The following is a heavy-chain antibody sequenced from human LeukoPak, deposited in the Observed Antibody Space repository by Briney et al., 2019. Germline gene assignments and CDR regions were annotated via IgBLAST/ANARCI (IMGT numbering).Heavy chain of an antibody. V-gene: IGHV3-21*01. CDR3: ARRDAYGSGSGAFDI. D-gene: IGHD3-10*01. CDR1: GFPFSSYT. J-gene: IGHJ3*02. Sequence: GGSLRLSCAASGFPFSSYTMNWVRQAPGKGLEWVSSISSSSTYIFYADSVKGRFTISRDNAKNSLYLQMNSLRAEDTAVYYCARRDAYGSGSGAFDIWGQGTMVTVSS. CDR2: ISSSSTYI.